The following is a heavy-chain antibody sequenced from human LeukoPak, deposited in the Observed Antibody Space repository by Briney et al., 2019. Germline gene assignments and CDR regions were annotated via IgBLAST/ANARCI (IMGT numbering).Heavy chain of an antibody. CDR2: IYPGDSDT. Sequence: GESLKISCKGSEDSFTNYWIGWVRQMPGKGLEWMGIIYPGDSDTRYSPSFQGQVTIPADKSISTAYLQWSSLKASDTAMYYCARLTVRGYYDSSGYPSDAFDIWGQGTMVTVSS. CDR1: EDSFTNYW. D-gene: IGHD3-22*01. V-gene: IGHV5-51*01. CDR3: ARLTVRGYYDSSGYPSDAFDI. J-gene: IGHJ3*02.